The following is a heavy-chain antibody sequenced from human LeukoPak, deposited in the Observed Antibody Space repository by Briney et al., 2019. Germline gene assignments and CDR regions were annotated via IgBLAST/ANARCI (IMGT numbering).Heavy chain of an antibody. CDR3: ARSLVSGRIAVAGTTFDY. CDR1: GASINIYTYY. Sequence: PSETLSLTCTVSGASINIYTYYWGWIRQPPGKGLEWIGSIYHSGSTYYNPSLKSRVTISVDTSKNQFSLKLSSVTAADTAVYYCARSLVSGRIAVAGTTFDYWGQGTLVTVSS. J-gene: IGHJ4*02. CDR2: IYHSGST. D-gene: IGHD6-19*01. V-gene: IGHV4-39*07.